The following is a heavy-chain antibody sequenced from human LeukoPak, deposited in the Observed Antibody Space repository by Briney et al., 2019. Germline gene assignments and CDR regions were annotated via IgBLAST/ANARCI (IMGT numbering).Heavy chain of an antibody. J-gene: IGHJ4*02. V-gene: IGHV4-61*01. Sequence: SETLSLTCTVSGVYLSSGSYCWSWIRQPPGKGREWLGYIYYSGSTNYSPSVKSRVTISADPSKNQFSLKLTSVTVADTAVYYCARNYGDAIYYFDYWGQGTLVTVSS. CDR1: GVYLSSGSYC. CDR3: ARNYGDAIYYFDY. D-gene: IGHD4-17*01. CDR2: IYYSGST.